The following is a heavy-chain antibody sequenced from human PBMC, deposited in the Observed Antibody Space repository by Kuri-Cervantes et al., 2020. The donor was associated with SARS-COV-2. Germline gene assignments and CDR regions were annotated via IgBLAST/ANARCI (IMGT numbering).Heavy chain of an antibody. V-gene: IGHV3-21*01. Sequence: GGSLRLSCAASGFTFSSYSMNWVRQAPGKGLEWVSSISSSSSYIYYADSVKGRFTISRDNAKNSLYLQMNSLRAEDTAVYYCARDLKESKGMDFDYWGQGTRVTVSS. CDR3: ARDLKESKGMDFDY. J-gene: IGHJ4*02. CDR1: GFTFSSYS. D-gene: IGHD5-24*01. CDR2: ISSSSSYI.